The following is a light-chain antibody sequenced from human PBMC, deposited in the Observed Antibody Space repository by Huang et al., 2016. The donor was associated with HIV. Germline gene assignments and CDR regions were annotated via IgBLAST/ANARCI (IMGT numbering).Light chain of an antibody. CDR1: QTITWW. CDR3: QQYNAYPWT. CDR2: KAA. J-gene: IGKJ1*01. Sequence: DIQMTQSPSTLSASIGDSVTITCRASQTITWWLAWYQQKPGKAPKVLIYKAASLESGVPSRFIGSGSGTEFTLTISSLQPDDFATYYCQQYNAYPWTFGQGTKVEI. V-gene: IGKV1-5*03.